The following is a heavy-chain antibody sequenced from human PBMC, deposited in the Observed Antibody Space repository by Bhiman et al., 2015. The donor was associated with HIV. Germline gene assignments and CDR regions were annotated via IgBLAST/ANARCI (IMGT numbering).Heavy chain of an antibody. Sequence: QVQLVESGGGVVQPGGSLRLSCAASGFTFSTYGMHWVRQAPGKGLDWVAFIRYDGSHKYYADSVKGRFTISRDNSKNTLYLQMNSLRAEDTAVYYCARGSSSSLSAERFDPWGQGTLVTVSS. D-gene: IGHD6-6*01. CDR1: GFTFSTYG. CDR3: ARGSSSSLSAERFDP. J-gene: IGHJ5*02. CDR2: IRYDGSHK. V-gene: IGHV3-30*02.